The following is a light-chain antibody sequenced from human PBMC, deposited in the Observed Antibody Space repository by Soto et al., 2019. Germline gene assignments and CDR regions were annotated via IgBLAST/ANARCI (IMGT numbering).Light chain of an antibody. J-gene: IGLJ1*01. CDR1: SSDVGGYNY. CDR3: CSYAGSYTPRV. Sequence: QSVLTLPRSVSGSPGQSVTISCSGTSSDVGGYNYVSWYQQHPGKAPKLMIYDVSKRPSGVPDRFSGSKSGNTASLTISGLQAEDEADYYCCSYAGSYTPRVFGTGTKVTVL. CDR2: DVS. V-gene: IGLV2-11*01.